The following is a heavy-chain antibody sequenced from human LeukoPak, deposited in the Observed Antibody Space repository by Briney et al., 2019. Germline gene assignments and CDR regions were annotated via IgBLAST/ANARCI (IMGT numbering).Heavy chain of an antibody. CDR1: GYSISSGCY. Sequence: PSETLSLTCTVSGYSISSGCYWGWIRQPPGKGLEWIGSIYHSGSTYYNPSLKSRVTISVDTSKNQFSLKLSSVTAADTAVYYCARERAKYYYDSSGYYPYYFDYWGQGTLVTVSS. D-gene: IGHD3-22*01. V-gene: IGHV4-38-2*02. CDR3: ARERAKYYYDSSGYYPYYFDY. CDR2: IYHSGST. J-gene: IGHJ4*02.